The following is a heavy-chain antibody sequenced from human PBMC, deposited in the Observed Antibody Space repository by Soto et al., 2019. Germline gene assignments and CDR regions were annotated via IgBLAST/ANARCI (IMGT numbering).Heavy chain of an antibody. CDR1: GGSISSSSYY. J-gene: IGHJ6*02. V-gene: IGHV4-39*01. D-gene: IGHD6-13*01. CDR3: ASPRSSIWYYYYGMDV. Sequence: PETLSLTCTVSGGSISSSSYYWGWIRQPPGKGLEWIGSIYYSGSTYYNPSLKSRVTISVDTSKNQFSLKLSSVTAADTAVYYCASPRSSIWYYYYGMDVWGQGTTVTVSS. CDR2: IYYSGST.